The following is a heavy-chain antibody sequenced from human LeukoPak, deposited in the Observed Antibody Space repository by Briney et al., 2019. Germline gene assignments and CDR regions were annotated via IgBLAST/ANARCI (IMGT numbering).Heavy chain of an antibody. J-gene: IGHJ6*03. CDR1: GGSFSGYY. CDR3: ARGALVVVVPAAIPGSNYMDV. D-gene: IGHD2-2*02. Sequence: SETLSLTCAVYGGSFSGYYWSWIRQPPGKGPEWIGEINHSGSTNYNPSLKSRVTISVDTSKNQFSLKLSSVTAADTAVYYCARGALVVVVPAAIPGSNYMDVWGKGTTVTVSS. CDR2: INHSGST. V-gene: IGHV4-34*01.